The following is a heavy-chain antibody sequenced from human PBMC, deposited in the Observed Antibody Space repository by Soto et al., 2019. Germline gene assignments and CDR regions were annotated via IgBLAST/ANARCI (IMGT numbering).Heavy chain of an antibody. V-gene: IGHV4-61*03. CDR3: ARGAGFSYASTWFDI. J-gene: IGHJ5*02. D-gene: IGHD5-18*01. CDR2: IYYTGST. Sequence: QVHLQESRPGLVKASETLSLTCTVFGASISSGTYYWTWIRQAPGKGLEWVGHIYYTGSTNYTPALNDRVTISVDTSKNHFSLQLTSVAAADTAVYYCARGAGFSYASTWFDIWGQGTLVTVSS. CDR1: GASISSGTYY.